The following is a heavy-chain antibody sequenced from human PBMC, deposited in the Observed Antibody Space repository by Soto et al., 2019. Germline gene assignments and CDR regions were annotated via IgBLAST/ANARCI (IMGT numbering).Heavy chain of an antibody. CDR3: ALWYFGMDV. CDR2: LYDTGISGYTPST. CDR1: GRSISTSN. V-gene: IGHV4-59*01. Sequence: CTVTGRSISTSNWYWIRRPPGKGLEWIAYLYDTGISGYTPSTSYNPSLRSRVTMSVDTSKSQFSLKLTSVTAADTAVYYCALWYFGMDVWGQGTMVTV. J-gene: IGHJ6*02.